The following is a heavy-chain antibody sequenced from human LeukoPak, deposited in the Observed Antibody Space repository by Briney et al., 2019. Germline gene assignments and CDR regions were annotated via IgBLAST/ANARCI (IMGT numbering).Heavy chain of an antibody. CDR1: GFTLSSGG. J-gene: IGHJ3*02. D-gene: IGHD3/OR15-3a*01. CDR3: AKERWTTTAFDI. Sequence: GGSLRLSCVASGFTLSSGGMSWVRQAPGKGLEWVSAISGSGGSTYYADSVKGRFTISRDNSKNTLYLQMNSLRAEDTAGYYCAKERWTTTAFDIWGQGTMVTVSS. CDR2: ISGSGGST. V-gene: IGHV3-23*01.